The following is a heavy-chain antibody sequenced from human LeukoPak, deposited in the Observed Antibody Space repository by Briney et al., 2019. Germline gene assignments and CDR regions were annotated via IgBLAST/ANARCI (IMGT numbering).Heavy chain of an antibody. CDR1: GYTLTELS. CDR2: INPNNGGT. J-gene: IGHJ1*01. V-gene: IGHV1-2*02. D-gene: IGHD4-17*01. Sequence: ASVKVSCKVSGYTLTELSMHWVRQAPGQGLEWMGWINPNNGGTYYAQKFQGRVTMTRDTSISTAYMELIRLSSDDTAVYYCASTNDYGDFVYFQHWGQGTLVTVSS. CDR3: ASTNDYGDFVYFQH.